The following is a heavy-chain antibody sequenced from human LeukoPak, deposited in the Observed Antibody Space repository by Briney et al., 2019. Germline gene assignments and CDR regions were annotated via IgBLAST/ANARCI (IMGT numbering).Heavy chain of an antibody. D-gene: IGHD6-25*01. J-gene: IGHJ5*02. CDR1: GVSFSGYY. CDR2: IIHSGST. CDR3: AVAAKNWFDP. Sequence: PSETLSLTCAVYGVSFSGYYWSWLRHPPGKGLEWMGEIIHSGSTHHNPSLKSRVTISVDTHKNQFSLKLSSVTAADTAVYYCAVAAKNWFDPWGQGTLVTVSS. V-gene: IGHV4-34*12.